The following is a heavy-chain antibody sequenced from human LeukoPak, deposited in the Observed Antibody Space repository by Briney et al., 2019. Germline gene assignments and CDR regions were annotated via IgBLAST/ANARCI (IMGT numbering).Heavy chain of an antibody. CDR3: ARVFGVAAAGTGWFDP. J-gene: IGHJ5*02. D-gene: IGHD6-13*01. CDR2: ISSSGSTI. V-gene: IGHV3-48*03. Sequence: GGSLRLSCAASGFTFSSYEMNWVRQAPGKGLEWVSYISSSGSTIYYADSVKDRFTISRDNAKNSLYLQMNSLRAEDTAVYYCARVFGVAAAGTGWFDPWGQGTLVTVSS. CDR1: GFTFSSYE.